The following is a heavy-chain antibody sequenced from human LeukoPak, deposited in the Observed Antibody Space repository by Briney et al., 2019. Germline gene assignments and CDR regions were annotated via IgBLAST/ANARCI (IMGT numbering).Heavy chain of an antibody. CDR3: AESPMTRVTTGGFDF. CDR2: ISSSGGST. CDR1: GFTFNSYA. Sequence: PGGPLRLSCAASGFTFNSYAISWVRQAPGKGLEWVSSISSSGGSTYYVDSVKGRFTISRDNSKNTLYLQMNSLRAEDTAVYYCAESPMTRVTTGGFDFWGQGTLVTVSS. J-gene: IGHJ4*02. D-gene: IGHD4-17*01. V-gene: IGHV3-23*01.